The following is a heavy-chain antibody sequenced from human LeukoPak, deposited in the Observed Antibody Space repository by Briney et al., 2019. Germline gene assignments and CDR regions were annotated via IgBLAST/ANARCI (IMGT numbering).Heavy chain of an antibody. CDR3: ARDQRYAFDY. CDR2: INGDGSGT. CDR1: GFTFSGYW. Sequence: PGGSLRLSCAASGFTFSGYWMQWVRQAPGKGLVWVSRINGDGSGTSYADSVKGRFTISRDDAKNTLYLQMNSLRDDDTAVYYCARDQRYAFDYWGQGILVAVSS. V-gene: IGHV3-74*01. D-gene: IGHD3-9*01. J-gene: IGHJ4*02.